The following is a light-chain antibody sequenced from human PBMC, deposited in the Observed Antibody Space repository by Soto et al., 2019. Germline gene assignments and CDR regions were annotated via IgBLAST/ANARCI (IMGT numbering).Light chain of an antibody. Sequence: QSVLTQPPSASGTPGQKVTISCSGDSSNIERNTVNWYQQLPGTAPKLLISTNNRRPSGVPARFSGSKSGTSASLAISGLQSDDEADYYCAAWDDSLNGYVFGTGAKVTVL. CDR1: SSNIERNT. J-gene: IGLJ1*01. CDR2: TNN. CDR3: AAWDDSLNGYV. V-gene: IGLV1-44*01.